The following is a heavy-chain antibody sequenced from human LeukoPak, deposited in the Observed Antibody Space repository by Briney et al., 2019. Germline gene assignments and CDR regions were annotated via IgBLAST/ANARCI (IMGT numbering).Heavy chain of an antibody. Sequence: SETLSLTCTVSGGSISSYYWSWIRQPAGKGLEWIGRIYTSGSTNYNPSLKSRVTMSVGTSKNQFSLKLSSVTAADTAVYYCARDIYDYVWGGYRMAYFDYWGQGTLVTVSS. J-gene: IGHJ4*02. V-gene: IGHV4-4*07. CDR3: ARDIYDYVWGGYRMAYFDY. CDR1: GGSISSYY. D-gene: IGHD3-16*02. CDR2: IYTSGST.